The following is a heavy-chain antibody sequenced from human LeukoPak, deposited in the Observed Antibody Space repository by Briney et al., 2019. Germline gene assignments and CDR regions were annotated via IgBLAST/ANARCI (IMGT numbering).Heavy chain of an antibody. CDR1: GGSISSYY. CDR3: ARDSIRVVATDYFDY. J-gene: IGHJ4*02. V-gene: IGHV4-4*07. CDR2: IYTSGST. D-gene: IGHD5-12*01. Sequence: SETLSLTCTVSGGSISSYYWSWLRQPAGKGLEWIGRIYTSGSTNYNPSLKSRVTMSVDTSKNQFSLKLSSVTAADTAVYYCARDSIRVVATDYFDYWGQGTLVTVSS.